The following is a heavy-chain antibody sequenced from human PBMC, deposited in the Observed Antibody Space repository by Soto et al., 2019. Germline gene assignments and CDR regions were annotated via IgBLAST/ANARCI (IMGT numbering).Heavy chain of an antibody. CDR3: ARGGGSIFGVVINYFDY. D-gene: IGHD3-3*01. Sequence: AGSLRLSCAASGFTFSSYWMSWVRQAPGKGLEWVANIKQDGSEKYYVDSVKGRFTISRDNAKNSLYLQMNSLRADDRAVYYCARGGGSIFGVVINYFDYWGQGTLVTVSS. J-gene: IGHJ4*02. V-gene: IGHV3-7*01. CDR1: GFTFSSYW. CDR2: IKQDGSEK.